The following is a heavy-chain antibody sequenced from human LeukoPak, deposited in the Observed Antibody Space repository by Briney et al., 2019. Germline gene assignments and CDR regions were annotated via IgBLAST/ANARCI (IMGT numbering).Heavy chain of an antibody. CDR1: GGSISSYY. CDR2: IYYSGSN. D-gene: IGHD2-2*01. V-gene: IGHV4-59*01. Sequence: SETLSLTCTVSGGSISSYYWSWIRQPPGKGLEWIGDIYYSGSNNYNPSLKSRVTISVDTSKHQFSLKLSSVTAAEAAVYYCARATEGYQPLLYYDYWGQGTLVTVSS. CDR3: ARATEGYQPLLYYDY. J-gene: IGHJ4*02.